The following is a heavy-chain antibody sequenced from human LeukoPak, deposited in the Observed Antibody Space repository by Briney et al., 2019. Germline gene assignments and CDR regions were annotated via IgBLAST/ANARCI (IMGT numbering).Heavy chain of an antibody. V-gene: IGHV5-51*01. CDR3: ARHTADLDSFDV. J-gene: IGHJ3*01. D-gene: IGHD3-22*01. CDR2: IYPGDSDT. CDR1: GYSFTSYW. Sequence: GESLQISCKGSGYSFTSYWIGWVRRMPGKGLEWMGIIYPGDSDTRYSPSFQGQVTISADKSISTAFLQWSSLKASDTAIYYCARHTADLDSFDVWGPGTMVTVSS.